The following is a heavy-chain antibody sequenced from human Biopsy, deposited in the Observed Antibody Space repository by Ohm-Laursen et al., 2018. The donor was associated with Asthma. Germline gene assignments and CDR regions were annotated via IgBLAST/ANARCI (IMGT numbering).Heavy chain of an antibody. CDR1: GYTFIHFA. D-gene: IGHD3-9*01. J-gene: IGHJ3*01. CDR3: ARTYYDFLTGQVNDAFAL. Sequence: ESSVKVSCKASGYTFIHFAIHWVRQAPGQRLEWMGWINAGDGNTKYPQKFQGRVTITRDTSASTAYMDLRSLRSEDTAMYYCARTYYDFLTGQVNDAFALWGQGTMVTVSS. CDR2: INAGDGNT. V-gene: IGHV1-3*01.